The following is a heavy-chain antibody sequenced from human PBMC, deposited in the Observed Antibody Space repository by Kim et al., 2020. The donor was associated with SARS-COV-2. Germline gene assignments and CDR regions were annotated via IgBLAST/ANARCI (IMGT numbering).Heavy chain of an antibody. Sequence: NHAQKRQGRVTMTTDTSTSTAYMELRSLRSDDTAVYYCARDYYYSTPLGYWGQGTLVTVSS. V-gene: IGHV1-18*01. J-gene: IGHJ4*02. D-gene: IGHD3-22*01. CDR3: ARDYYYSTPLGY.